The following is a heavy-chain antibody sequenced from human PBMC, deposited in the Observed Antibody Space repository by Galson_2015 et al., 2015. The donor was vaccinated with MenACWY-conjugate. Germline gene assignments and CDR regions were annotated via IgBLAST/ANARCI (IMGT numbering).Heavy chain of an antibody. D-gene: IGHD4-11*01. CDR1: GGSISSYY. CDR3: ARSLGSVTPTLLGY. CDR2: IYYSGST. J-gene: IGHJ4*02. V-gene: IGHV4-59*01. Sequence: ETLSLTCTVSGGSISSYYWSWIRPPPGKGLEWIGYIYYSGSTNYNPSLKSRVTISVDTSKNQFSLKLSSVTAADTAVYYCARSLGSVTPTLLGYWGQGTLVTVSS.